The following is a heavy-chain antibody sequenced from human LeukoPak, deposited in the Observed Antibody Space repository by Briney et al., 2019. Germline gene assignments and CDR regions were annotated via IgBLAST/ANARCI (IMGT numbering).Heavy chain of an antibody. D-gene: IGHD1-14*01. CDR1: GFTFSNHW. CDR3: ARQDHGPDY. Sequence: PGGSLRLSCSASGFTFSNHWMNWVRQAPGKGLEWVANINKDGSGKNYVDSVRGRFTISRDNARNSLYLQMNYVRPEDTAVYYCARQDHGPDYWGQGTLVTVSS. V-gene: IGHV3-7*01. J-gene: IGHJ4*02. CDR2: INKDGSGK.